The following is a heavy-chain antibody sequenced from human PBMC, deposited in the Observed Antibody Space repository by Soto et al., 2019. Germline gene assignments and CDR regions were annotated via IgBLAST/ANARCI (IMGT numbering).Heavy chain of an antibody. Sequence: PSETLSLTCAVYGGSFSGYYWSWIRQPPGKGLEWIGEINHSGSTNYNPSLKSRVTISVDTSKNQFSLKLSSVTAADTAVYYCASLGSNGMDVWGQGTTVTAP. CDR2: INHSGST. CDR3: ASLGSNGMDV. V-gene: IGHV4-34*01. CDR1: GGSFSGYY. D-gene: IGHD3-10*01. J-gene: IGHJ6*02.